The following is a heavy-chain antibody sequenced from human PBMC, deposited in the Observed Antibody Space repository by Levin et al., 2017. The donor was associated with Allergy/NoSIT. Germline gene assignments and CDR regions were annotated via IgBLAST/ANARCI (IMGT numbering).Heavy chain of an antibody. CDR2: IYYRGTT. Sequence: SETLSLTCSVSGGSVSSSSYYWGWIRQPPGKGLEWIGSIYYRGTTSSNPSLKSRPTISIDPSKNLFFLNLSSVTAADTAVYFCARRGSFDPYFDSWGQGTLVTVSS. J-gene: IGHJ4*02. CDR1: GGSVSSSSYY. D-gene: IGHD3-10*01. CDR3: ARRGSFDPYFDS. V-gene: IGHV4-39*01.